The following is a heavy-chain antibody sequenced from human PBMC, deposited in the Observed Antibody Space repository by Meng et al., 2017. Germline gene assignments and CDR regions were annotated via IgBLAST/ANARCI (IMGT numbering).Heavy chain of an antibody. CDR1: GGSISSGSYY. V-gene: IGHV4-61*02. CDR2: IYTSGST. J-gene: IGHJ2*01. Sequence: QVRLQESGPGLVKPSQPLSLTCTVAGGSISSGSYYWSWIRQPAGKGLEWIGRIYTSGSTNYNPSLKSRVTISVDTSKNQFSLKLSSVTAADTAVYYCARDRGYSGYDYGYWYFDLWGRGTLVTASS. CDR3: ARDRGYSGYDYGYWYFDL. D-gene: IGHD5-12*01.